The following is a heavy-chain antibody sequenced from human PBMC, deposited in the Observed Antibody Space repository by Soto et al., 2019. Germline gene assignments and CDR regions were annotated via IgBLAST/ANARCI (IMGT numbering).Heavy chain of an antibody. CDR3: AKDSRAFIMIRGEVIL. CDR2: ISGSGGST. J-gene: IGHJ4*02. CDR1: GFTFSSYA. V-gene: IGHV3-23*01. Sequence: GGSLRLSCAGSGFTFSSYAMNWVRQAPGKGLEWVSGISGSGGSTYYADSVKGRFTISRDNSKNTLYLQMNSLRAEDTAVYYCAKDSRAFIMIRGEVILWGQGTLVTVSS. D-gene: IGHD3-10*01.